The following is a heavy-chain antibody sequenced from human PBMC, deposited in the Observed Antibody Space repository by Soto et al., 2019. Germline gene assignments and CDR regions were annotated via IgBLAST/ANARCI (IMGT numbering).Heavy chain of an antibody. V-gene: IGHV1-18*01. CDR1: GYTFTSYG. D-gene: IGHD6-13*01. CDR2: ITAFSGDT. J-gene: IGHJ3*02. Sequence: QVQLVQSGAEVKKPGASVKVSCKASGYTFTSYGFSWVRQAPGQGLEWMGWITAFSGDTKYAQSLPGRVTMTTDTSTRTAYMELRSLRSDDTAVYYCARVLRIATAGDAFDIWGQGTTVTVSS. CDR3: ARVLRIATAGDAFDI.